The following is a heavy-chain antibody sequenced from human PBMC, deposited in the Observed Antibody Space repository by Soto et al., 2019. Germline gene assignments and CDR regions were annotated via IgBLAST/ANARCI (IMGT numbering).Heavy chain of an antibody. CDR1: VGSISRGGYD. CDR2: IDCSWST. J-gene: IGHJ6*02. D-gene: IGHD2-2*01. V-gene: IGHV4-31*03. CDR3: ARVVAHGGHYYYYSGMDV. Sequence: PSGTLALTCTVSVGSISRGGYDGSWIRQHPGKGLEWIGYIDCSWSTYYNPSLKSRVTISVDKSKKPFSLKLSSVTAADTAVYYCARVVAHGGHYYYYSGMDVWGQGTTVTVSS.